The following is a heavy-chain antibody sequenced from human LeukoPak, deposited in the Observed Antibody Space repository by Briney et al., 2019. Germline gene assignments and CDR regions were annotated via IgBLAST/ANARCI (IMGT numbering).Heavy chain of an antibody. CDR2: IYPGDSDT. Sequence: GESLKISCRGSGYSFTSYWIGWVRQMPGKGLEWMGIIYPGDSDTRYSPSFQGQVTISADKSISTAYLQWSSLKASDTAMYYCARRPRRYDSSGYYYFDYWGQGTLVTVSS. J-gene: IGHJ4*02. D-gene: IGHD3-22*01. CDR3: ARRPRRYDSSGYYYFDY. V-gene: IGHV5-51*01. CDR1: GYSFTSYW.